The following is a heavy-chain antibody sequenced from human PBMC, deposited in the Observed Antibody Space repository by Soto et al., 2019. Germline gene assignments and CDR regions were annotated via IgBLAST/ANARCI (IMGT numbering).Heavy chain of an antibody. CDR3: ARVRGTIFGEHWFDP. CDR2: IYYSGST. Sequence: SETLSLTCTVSGGSVSSGSYYWSWIRQPPGKGLEWIGYIYYSGSTNYNPSLKSRVTISVDTSKNQFSLKLSSVTAADTAVYYCARVRGTIFGEHWFDPCGQGTLVTVSS. D-gene: IGHD3-3*01. CDR1: GGSVSSGSYY. J-gene: IGHJ5*02. V-gene: IGHV4-61*01.